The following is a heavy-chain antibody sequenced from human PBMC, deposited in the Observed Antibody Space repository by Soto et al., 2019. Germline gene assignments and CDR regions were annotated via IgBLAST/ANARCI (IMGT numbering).Heavy chain of an antibody. J-gene: IGHJ6*02. CDR2: IYPGDSDT. V-gene: IGHV5-51*01. CDR3: ARLEDSTTHYYYYGMDV. Sequence: GESLKISCKGSGYNFTNYWIGWVRQMPGKGLEWMGIIYPGDSDTRYSPSFQGQVTISADKSVSTAYLQWSSLQASDSAMYFCARLEDSTTHYYYYGMDVWGQGTTVTVSS. CDR1: GYNFTNYW.